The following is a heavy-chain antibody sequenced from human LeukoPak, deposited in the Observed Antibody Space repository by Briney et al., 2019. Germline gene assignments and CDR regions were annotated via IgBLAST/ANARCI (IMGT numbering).Heavy chain of an antibody. Sequence: GGSLRLSCAASGFTVSSNYMSWVGQAPGKGVEWVSVIYSGGSTYYADSVKGRFTISRDNSKNTLYLQMNSLRAEDTAVYYCARVAVRGVTLWGQGTLVTVSS. V-gene: IGHV3-53*01. CDR2: IYSGGST. D-gene: IGHD3-10*01. CDR1: GFTVSSNY. J-gene: IGHJ4*02. CDR3: ARVAVRGVTL.